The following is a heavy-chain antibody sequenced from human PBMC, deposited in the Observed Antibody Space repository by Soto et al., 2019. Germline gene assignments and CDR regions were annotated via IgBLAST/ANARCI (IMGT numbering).Heavy chain of an antibody. Sequence: PSETLSLTSTVSSDSVSGHSYFWSWIRQPPGKGLERIGYIHYPGSTTYNRSPKSRITMSIDTSEKQFSLKLSSVTTADTAVYDCGRGVGNNRGTSFDYWGQGALATVSS. CDR3: GRGVGNNRGTSFDY. J-gene: IGHJ4*02. D-gene: IGHD1-1*01. V-gene: IGHV4-61*01. CDR1: SDSVSGHSYF. CDR2: IHYPGST.